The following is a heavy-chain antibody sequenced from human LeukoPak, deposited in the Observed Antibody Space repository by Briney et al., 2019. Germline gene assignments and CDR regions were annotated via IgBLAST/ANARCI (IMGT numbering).Heavy chain of an antibody. CDR2: IYHSGST. CDR1: GYSISSGYY. V-gene: IGHV4-38-2*01. CDR3: ASGNCSSTSCYGYFNYCYMDV. Sequence: PSETLSLTCAVSGYSISSGYYWGWIRQPPGKGLEWIGSIYHSGSTYYNPSLKSRVTISVDTSKNQFSLKLSSVTAADTAVYYCASGNCSSTSCYGYFNYCYMDVWGKGTTVTVSS. J-gene: IGHJ6*03. D-gene: IGHD2-2*03.